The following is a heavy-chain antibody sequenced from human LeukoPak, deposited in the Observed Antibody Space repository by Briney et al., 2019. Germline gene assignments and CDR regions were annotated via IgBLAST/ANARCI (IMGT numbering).Heavy chain of an antibody. CDR1: AFTFDDYA. CDR3: AKGISVTDCYYGMDV. Sequence: GGSLRLSCAASAFTFDDYAMHWVRQAPGKGLEWVSGISRNSGAIGYADSVKGRFTISRDNAKNSLFLQMNSLQDEDTALYFCAKGISVTDCYYGMDVWGQGTTVTVSS. J-gene: IGHJ6*02. CDR2: ISRNSGAI. V-gene: IGHV3-9*01. D-gene: IGHD2-21*02.